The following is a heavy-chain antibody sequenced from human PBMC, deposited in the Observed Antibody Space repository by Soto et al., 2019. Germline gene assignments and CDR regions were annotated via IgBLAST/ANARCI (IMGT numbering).Heavy chain of an antibody. D-gene: IGHD3-22*01. CDR2: IIPIFGTA. J-gene: IGHJ6*02. CDR1: GGTFSSYA. V-gene: IGHV1-69*13. Sequence: ASVKVSCKASGGTFSSYAISWVRQAPGQGLEWMGGIIPIFGTANYAQKFQGRVTITADESTSTAYMELSSLRSEDTAVYYCAVNHLLYDSSGYPLPTDYYYGMDVWGQGTTVTVSS. CDR3: AVNHLLYDSSGYPLPTDYYYGMDV.